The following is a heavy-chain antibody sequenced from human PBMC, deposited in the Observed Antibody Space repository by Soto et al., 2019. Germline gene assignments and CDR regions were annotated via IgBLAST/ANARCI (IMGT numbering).Heavy chain of an antibody. Sequence: GGSLRLSCAASGFTFSSYGMHWVRQAPGKGLEWVAVISYDGSNKYYADSVKGRFTISRDNSKNTLYLQMNSLRAEDTAVYYCAKVPPRYSGYDYPDYWGQGTLVTVSS. J-gene: IGHJ4*02. CDR1: GFTFSSYG. V-gene: IGHV3-30*18. CDR3: AKVPPRYSGYDYPDY. D-gene: IGHD5-12*01. CDR2: ISYDGSNK.